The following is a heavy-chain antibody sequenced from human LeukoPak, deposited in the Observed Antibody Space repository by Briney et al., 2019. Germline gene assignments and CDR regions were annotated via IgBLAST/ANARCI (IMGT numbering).Heavy chain of an antibody. CDR3: AKTGYRTNINWFDP. D-gene: IGHD2-15*01. V-gene: IGHV3-48*03. J-gene: IGHJ5*02. CDR1: GFTFSSYE. CDR2: ISSSGSTI. Sequence: PGGSLRLSCAASGFTFSSYEMNWVRQAPGKGLEWVSYISSSGSTIYYADSVKGRFTISRDNAKNSLYLQMNSLRAEDTAIYYCAKTGYRTNINWFDPWGQGTLVTVSS.